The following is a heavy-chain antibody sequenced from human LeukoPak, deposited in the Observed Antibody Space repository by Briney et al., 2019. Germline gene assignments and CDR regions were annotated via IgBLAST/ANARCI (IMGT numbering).Heavy chain of an antibody. CDR1: GFIFSNFE. J-gene: IGHJ4*02. Sequence: PGGSLRLSCTASGFIFSNFEMNWVRQSPGKGLQWVAYINSGATSEYYADSVKGRFTISRDNAKNSLYLQMNSLGVQDTAIYYCARVICTGGSCFQNDYWGQGTLVTVSS. CDR2: INSGATSE. V-gene: IGHV3-48*03. CDR3: ARVICTGGSCFQNDY. D-gene: IGHD2-8*02.